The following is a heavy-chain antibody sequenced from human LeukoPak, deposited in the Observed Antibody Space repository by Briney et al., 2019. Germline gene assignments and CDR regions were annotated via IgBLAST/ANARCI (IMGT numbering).Heavy chain of an antibody. D-gene: IGHD3-10*01. CDR2: IYYSGST. CDR3: ARGVTMVRGAPGRYFDL. V-gene: IGHV4-59*12. CDR1: GGSICSYY. J-gene: IGHJ2*01. Sequence: PSETLSLTCTVSGGSICSYYWSWIRQPPGKGLEWIGYIYYSGSTNYNPSLKSRVTISVDTSKNQFSLKPSSVTAADTAVYYCARGVTMVRGAPGRYFDLWGRGTLVTVSS.